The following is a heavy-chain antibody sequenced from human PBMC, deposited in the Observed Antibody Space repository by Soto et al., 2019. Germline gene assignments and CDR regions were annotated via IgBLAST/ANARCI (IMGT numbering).Heavy chain of an antibody. V-gene: IGHV3-23*01. D-gene: IGHD3-10*01. CDR2: ISGGGDTT. Sequence: EVQLLESGGGLVQPGGSLRLSCAASGFTCNNYAMTWVRQAPGKGLEWVSAISGGGDTTSYADSVKGRFTVSRDGSKHKLYLQMSSLRAEDTALYYCAKGRGGSGSLTPRVDFWGQGTLVTVSS. CDR3: AKGRGGSGSLTPRVDF. CDR1: GFTCNNYA. J-gene: IGHJ4*02.